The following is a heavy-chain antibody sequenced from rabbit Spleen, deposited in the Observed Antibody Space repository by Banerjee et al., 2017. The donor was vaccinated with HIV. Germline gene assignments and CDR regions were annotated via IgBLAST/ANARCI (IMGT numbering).Heavy chain of an antibody. CDR3: ARVGGVGVYGYATL. V-gene: IGHV1S7*01. CDR2: TEPVFGTT. J-gene: IGHJ4*01. D-gene: IGHD6-1*01. Sequence: QLEESAGGLVQPGGSLKLSCKASGFTLSSYYMTWVRQAPGKGLEWIGLTEPVFGTTYYANWVNGRFTISSHNAQNTLYLQVKSLTAADTATYFCARVGGVGVYGYATLWGPGTLVTVS. CDR1: GFTLSSYY.